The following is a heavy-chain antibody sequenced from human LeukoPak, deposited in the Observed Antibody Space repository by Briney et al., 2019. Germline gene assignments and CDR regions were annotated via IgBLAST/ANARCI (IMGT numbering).Heavy chain of an antibody. J-gene: IGHJ3*02. V-gene: IGHV3-23*01. Sequence: GGSLRLSCAASGFTFSSYAMSWVRQAPGKGLEWVSAISDGGGSTYYADSVKGRFTISRDTSTDTLSLQMNGLRAEDTAVYYCARKNGAFDIWGQGTMVTVSS. CDR3: ARKNGAFDI. CDR2: ISDGGGST. CDR1: GFTFSSYA.